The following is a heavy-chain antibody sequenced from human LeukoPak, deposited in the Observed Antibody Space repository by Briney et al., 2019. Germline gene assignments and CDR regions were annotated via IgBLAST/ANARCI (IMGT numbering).Heavy chain of an antibody. D-gene: IGHD5-12*01. CDR2: ISYDGSNK. CDR1: GFTFSSYG. CDR3: AKLKGYSGYDALDY. J-gene: IGHJ4*02. Sequence: PGGSLRLSCAASGFTFSSYGMHWVRQAPGKGLEWVAVISYDGSNKYYADSVKGRFTISRDNSKNTLYLQMNSLRAEDTAVYYCAKLKGYSGYDALDYWGQGTLVTVSS. V-gene: IGHV3-30*18.